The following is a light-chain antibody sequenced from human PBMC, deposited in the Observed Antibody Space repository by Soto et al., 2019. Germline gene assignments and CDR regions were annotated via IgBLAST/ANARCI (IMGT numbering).Light chain of an antibody. V-gene: IGLV2-14*01. CDR3: SSYTSSSTSR. J-gene: IGLJ2*01. CDR2: DVS. Sequence: QSVLTQPASVSGSPGQSITISCTGTSSDVGGYNYVSWYQQHPGKAPKLMIYDVSNRPSGVSNRFSGSKSGNTASLTISGLQAEDEADYYCSSYTSSSTSRFGGGTKRTVL. CDR1: SSDVGGYNY.